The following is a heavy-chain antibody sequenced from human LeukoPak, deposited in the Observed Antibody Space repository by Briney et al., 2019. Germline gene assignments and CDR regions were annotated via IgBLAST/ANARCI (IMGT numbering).Heavy chain of an antibody. CDR1: GGSFSGYY. CDR3: ARGSFHNLFTP. Sequence: SDTLSLTCTVYGGSFSGYYSSWIAQPPGKGLKWIAFITYRATTTYNPSLKSRVTISVDTSKNQLSLKLSSVTAADTAMYYCARGSFHNLFTPWRQGSLVTVSS. D-gene: IGHD1-26*01. CDR2: ITYRATT. V-gene: IGHV4-59*07. J-gene: IGHJ5*02.